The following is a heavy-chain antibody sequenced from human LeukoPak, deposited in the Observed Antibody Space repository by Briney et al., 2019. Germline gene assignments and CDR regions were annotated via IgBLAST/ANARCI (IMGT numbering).Heavy chain of an antibody. D-gene: IGHD2-15*01. CDR2: ISSSSSYM. CDR1: GFTVSNYA. V-gene: IGHV3-21*06. J-gene: IGHJ6*03. Sequence: GGSLRLSCEGSGFTVSNYAMNWVRQAPGEGLAWVASISSSSSYMYYADSVKGRFTISRDNGKNSLYLQMNSLTAEDTGVYFCARGGSCSGATCYSPLYYYFYYMDVWGKGTTVTVSS. CDR3: ARGGSCSGATCYSPLYYYFYYMDV.